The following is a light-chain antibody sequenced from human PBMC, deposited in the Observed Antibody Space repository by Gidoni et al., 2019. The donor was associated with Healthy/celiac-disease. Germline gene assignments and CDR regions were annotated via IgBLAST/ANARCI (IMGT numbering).Light chain of an antibody. CDR3: QQRSNWPPWT. J-gene: IGKJ1*01. CDR1: QSVSSY. CDR2: DAS. V-gene: IGKV3-11*01. Sequence: EIVLTQSPATLSLSPGERATLSCSASQSVSSYLAWYQQKPGQAPRLLIYDASNRATGIPARFSGSGSGTDFTLPISSLEPEDFAVYYCQQRSNWPPWTFXQXTKVEIK.